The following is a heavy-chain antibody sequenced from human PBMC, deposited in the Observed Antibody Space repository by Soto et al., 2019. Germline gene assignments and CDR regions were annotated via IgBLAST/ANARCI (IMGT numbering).Heavy chain of an antibody. CDR3: ARDSDMITFGGVIAPLDY. CDR2: ISGSGGRT. V-gene: IGHV3-23*01. D-gene: IGHD3-16*02. J-gene: IGHJ4*02. CDR1: GFTFSSYA. Sequence: GVLRLSCAASGFTFSSYAMSWVRQAPGKGLEWVSGISGSGGRTYYADSVKGRLTISRDNSKNTLYLQMNSLRAEDTAVYYCARDSDMITFGGVIAPLDYWGQGTLVTVSS.